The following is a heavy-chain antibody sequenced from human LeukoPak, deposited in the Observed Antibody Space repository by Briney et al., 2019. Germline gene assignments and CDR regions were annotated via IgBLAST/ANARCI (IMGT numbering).Heavy chain of an antibody. CDR3: ARDPESSSDAFDI. CDR1: GFTFSDYY. J-gene: IGHJ3*02. Sequence: PGGSLRLSCAASGFTFSDYYMSWLRQAPGKGLEWVSYISSSGSTIYYADSVKGRFTISRDNAKNSLYLQMNSLRAEDTVVYYCARDPESSSDAFDIWGQGTMVTVSS. D-gene: IGHD1-14*01. CDR2: ISSSGSTI. V-gene: IGHV3-11*01.